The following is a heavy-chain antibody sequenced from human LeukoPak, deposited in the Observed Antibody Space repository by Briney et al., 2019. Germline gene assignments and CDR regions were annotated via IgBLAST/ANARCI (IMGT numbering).Heavy chain of an antibody. CDR1: GFTFSSYG. D-gene: IGHD4-17*01. CDR3: ARAHHYGDYRALNYFDF. V-gene: IGHV3-21*01. J-gene: IGHJ4*02. Sequence: GGSLRLSCAASGFTFSSYGMNWVRQAPGKGLEWVSSITSRSNYIYYADSVKGRFTISRDNAKNSLFLQMNSLRAEDTAVYYCARAHHYGDYRALNYFDFWGQGTLVTVSS. CDR2: ITSRSNYI.